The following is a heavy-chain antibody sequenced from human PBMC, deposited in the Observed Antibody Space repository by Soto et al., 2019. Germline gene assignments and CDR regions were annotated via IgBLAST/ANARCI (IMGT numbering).Heavy chain of an antibody. CDR1: GFTFSSYG. CDR2: IWYDGSNK. Sequence: GGSLRLSCAASGFTFSSYGMHWVRQAPGKGLEWVAVIWYDGSNKYYADSVKGRFTISRDNSKNTLYLQMNSLRAEDTAVYYCARANRFILTYYDILTGLGEDYYGMDVWGQGTTVTVSS. CDR3: ARANRFILTYYDILTGLGEDYYGMDV. V-gene: IGHV3-33*01. D-gene: IGHD3-9*01. J-gene: IGHJ6*02.